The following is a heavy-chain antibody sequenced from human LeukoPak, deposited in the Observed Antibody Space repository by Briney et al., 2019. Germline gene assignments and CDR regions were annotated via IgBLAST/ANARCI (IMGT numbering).Heavy chain of an antibody. CDR1: GYTFTSYG. V-gene: IGHV1-18*01. Sequence: ASVKVSCKASGYTFTSYGISWVRQAPGQGLEWMGWISAYNGNTNYAQKLQGRVTMTTDTSTSTAYMELRSLRSDDTAVYYCARDLDFWSGYPHWFDPCGQGTLVTVSS. D-gene: IGHD3-3*01. CDR3: ARDLDFWSGYPHWFDP. J-gene: IGHJ5*02. CDR2: ISAYNGNT.